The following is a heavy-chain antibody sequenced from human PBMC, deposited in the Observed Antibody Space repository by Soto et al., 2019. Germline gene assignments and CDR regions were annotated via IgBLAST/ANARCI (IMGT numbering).Heavy chain of an antibody. Sequence: SVKVSFKAPGGTFKNNGISWVRQAPGQGLEWMGGIIPVFGTTNYAQKFQGRLTITADDFTSTVYMELSRLRYEDTAVYYCARENGVAVATILYYFDYWGPGTLVTVSS. J-gene: IGHJ4*02. CDR2: IIPVFGTT. CDR1: GGTFKNNG. D-gene: IGHD5-12*01. V-gene: IGHV1-69*01. CDR3: ARENGVAVATILYYFDY.